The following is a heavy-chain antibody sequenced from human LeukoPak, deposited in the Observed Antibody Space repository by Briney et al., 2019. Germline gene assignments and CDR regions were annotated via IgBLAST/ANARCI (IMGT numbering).Heavy chain of an antibody. CDR3: ARDKDYYYGMDV. Sequence: ASLKVSCKASGYTFTGYYMRCGRQAPGQRLEWMGWIKPNSGGTNYAQKFQGRVTMTRDTSISTAYMELSRLRSDDTAVYYCARDKDYYYGMDVWGQGTTVTVSS. J-gene: IGHJ6*02. CDR1: GYTFTGYY. CDR2: IKPNSGGT. V-gene: IGHV1-2*02.